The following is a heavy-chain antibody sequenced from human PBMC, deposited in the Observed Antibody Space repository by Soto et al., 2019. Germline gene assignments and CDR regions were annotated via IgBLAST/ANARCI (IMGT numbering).Heavy chain of an antibody. CDR1: GFTFSSYG. D-gene: IGHD4-4*01. CDR2: ISYDGSNK. V-gene: IGHV3-30*18. CDR3: SKHLATVSTGYPYAGMLV. Sequence: PGGSLRLSCAASGFTFSSYGMHWVRQAPGKGLEWVAVISYDGSNKYYADSVKGRFTISRDNSKNTLYLQMNSLRAEDTAVYYCSKHLATVSTGYPYAGMLVWGPGTSVTVFS. J-gene: IGHJ6*02.